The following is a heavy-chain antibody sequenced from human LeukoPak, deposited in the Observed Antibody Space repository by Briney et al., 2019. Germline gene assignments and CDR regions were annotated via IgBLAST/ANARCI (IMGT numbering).Heavy chain of an antibody. CDR2: IIPIFGTA. D-gene: IGHD2-2*01. J-gene: IGHJ6*02. CDR1: GGTFSSYA. V-gene: IGHV1-69*13. CDR3: ARDPYCSSTSCPGHYYYGMDV. Sequence: SVKISCKASGGTFSSYAISWVRQAPGQGLEWMGGIIPIFGTANYAQKFQGRVTITADESTSTAYMELSSLRSEDTAVYYCARDPYCSSTSCPGHYYYGMDVWGQGTTVTVSS.